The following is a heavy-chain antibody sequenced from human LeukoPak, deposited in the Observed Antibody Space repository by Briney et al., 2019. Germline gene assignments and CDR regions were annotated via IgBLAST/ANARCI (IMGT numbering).Heavy chain of an antibody. CDR1: GYTFTGYY. V-gene: IGHV1-2*02. CDR2: ITPNSGGT. Sequence: ASLKVSCTASGYTFTGYYMHWVRQAPGQGLEWMGWITPNSGGTNYAQKFQGRVTMTRDTSISTAYMELSRLRSDDTAVYYCARDYGPGSYRYNWFDPWGQGTLVTVPS. CDR3: ARDYGPGSYRYNWFDP. D-gene: IGHD3-10*01. J-gene: IGHJ5*02.